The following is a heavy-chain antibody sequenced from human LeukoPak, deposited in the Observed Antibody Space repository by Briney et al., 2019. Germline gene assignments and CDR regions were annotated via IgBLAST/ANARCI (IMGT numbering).Heavy chain of an antibody. CDR3: ARKYPRDWLDVFDI. Sequence: GSLRPSCAASGFTFSSYSMNWVRQTPGKGLERIGYSHDSGSTHYNPSLKSRVSISIDKSKSEFSLKLRSATAADTALYYCARKYPRDWLDVFDIWGQGTMVTVSS. J-gene: IGHJ3*02. D-gene: IGHD3-9*01. CDR2: SHDSGST. CDR1: GFTFSSYS. V-gene: IGHV4-59*01.